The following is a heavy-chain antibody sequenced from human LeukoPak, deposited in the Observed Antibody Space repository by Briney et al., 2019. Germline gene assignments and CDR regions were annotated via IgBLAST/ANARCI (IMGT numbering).Heavy chain of an antibody. CDR2: ISGSAGRT. CDR1: GFTLSSYA. Sequence: GGSLRLSCAASGFTLSSYAMTWVRQAPGKGLEWVSTISGSAGRTDYSDSVKGRFTISRDHSKNTLYLQMNSLRAEDTAVYYCAKDLGRYRNNCFDYWGQGTLVTVSS. D-gene: IGHD1-26*01. V-gene: IGHV3-23*01. CDR3: AKDLGRYRNNCFDY. J-gene: IGHJ4*02.